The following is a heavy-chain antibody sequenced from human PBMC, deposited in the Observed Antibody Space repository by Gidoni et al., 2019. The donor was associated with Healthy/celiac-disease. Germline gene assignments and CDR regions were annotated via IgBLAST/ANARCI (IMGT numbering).Heavy chain of an antibody. CDR1: GATFSSYA. J-gene: IGHJ4*02. Sequence: QVQLVQSGAEVKQPGSSVKVSCKASGATFSSYAISWVRQAPGQGLEWMGRIIPILGIANYAQKFQGRVTITADKSTSTAYMELSSLRSEDTAVYYCARAGVIVGAGFDYWGQGTLVTVSS. D-gene: IGHD1-26*01. V-gene: IGHV1-69*04. CDR2: IIPILGIA. CDR3: ARAGVIVGAGFDY.